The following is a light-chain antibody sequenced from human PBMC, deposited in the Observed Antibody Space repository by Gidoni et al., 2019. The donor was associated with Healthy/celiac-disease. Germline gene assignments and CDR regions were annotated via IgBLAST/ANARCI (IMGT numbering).Light chain of an antibody. J-gene: IGKJ1*01. CDR1: QSLMHSDGKTY. Sequence: DIVMTQTPLSLSVTPGQPASISCKSSQSLMHSDGKTYLYWYLQKPGQSPQLLIYEFSNRFSGVPERFRGSGSGTVLPLKISRMEAEDVGVYYCMQSIQLPRTFGQGTKVEIK. CDR2: EFS. V-gene: IGKV2D-29*02. CDR3: MQSIQLPRT.